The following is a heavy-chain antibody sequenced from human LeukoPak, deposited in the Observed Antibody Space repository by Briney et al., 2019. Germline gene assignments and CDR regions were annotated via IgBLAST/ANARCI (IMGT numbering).Heavy chain of an antibody. V-gene: IGHV3-21*01. CDR3: ARSGNYYYYYMDV. J-gene: IGHJ6*03. CDR1: GFTFSSYS. CDR2: ISSGSSYI. D-gene: IGHD3-10*01. Sequence: GGSLRLSCAASGFTFSSYSMNWVRQAPGKGLEWVSSISSGSSYIYYADSVKGRFTISRDNAKNSLYLQMNSLRAEDTAVYYCARSGNYYYYYMDVWGKGTTVTVSS.